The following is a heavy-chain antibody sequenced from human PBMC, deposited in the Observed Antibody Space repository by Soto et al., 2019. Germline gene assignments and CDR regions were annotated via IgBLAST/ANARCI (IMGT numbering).Heavy chain of an antibody. Sequence: PSETLSLTCTVSAGSISSYYWSWIRQPAGKGLEWIGRIYTSGSTNYNPSLKSRVTMSVDTSKNQFSLKLSSVTAADTAVYYCAREFKFQRWALLRSFDYWGQGTLVTVSS. CDR2: IYTSGST. V-gene: IGHV4-4*07. J-gene: IGHJ4*02. CDR1: AGSISSYY. CDR3: AREFKFQRWALLRSFDY. D-gene: IGHD1-26*01.